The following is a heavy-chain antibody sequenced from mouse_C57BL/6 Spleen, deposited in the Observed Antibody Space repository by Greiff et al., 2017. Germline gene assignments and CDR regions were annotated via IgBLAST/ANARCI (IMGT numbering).Heavy chain of an antibody. CDR3: AKTPDSSGWGGFAY. D-gene: IGHD3-2*02. V-gene: IGHV1-7*01. CDR1: GYTFTSYW. J-gene: IGHJ3*01. Sequence: QVQLQQSGAELAKPGASVTLSCKASGYTFTSYWMHWVKQRPGQGLEWIGYINPSSGYTKYNQKFKDKATLTADKYSSTAYRQRSSLTYDDSAVYYWAKTPDSSGWGGFAYWGQGTLVTVSA. CDR2: INPSSGYT.